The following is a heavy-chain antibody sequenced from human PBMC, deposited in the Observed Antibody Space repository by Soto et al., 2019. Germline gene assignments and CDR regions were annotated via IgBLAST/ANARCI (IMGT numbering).Heavy chain of an antibody. Sequence: QVQLQESGPGLVRPSETLSLTCPVFGASVSSGLYYWSWIRQPPGKGLEYIGYIYYTGITNYNPSLKSRGIISIDTSTNQFSLNLNSVTAADTAMYYCARQVRSPSYFDYWGQGTLVTVSS. CDR1: GASVSSGLYY. CDR2: IYYTGIT. J-gene: IGHJ4*02. V-gene: IGHV4-61*01. CDR3: ARQVRSPSYFDY.